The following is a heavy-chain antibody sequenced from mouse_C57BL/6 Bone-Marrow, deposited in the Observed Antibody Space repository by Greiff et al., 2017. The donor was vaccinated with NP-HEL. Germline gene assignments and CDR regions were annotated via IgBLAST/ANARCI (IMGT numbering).Heavy chain of an antibody. CDR1: GYTFTSYW. CDR3: ARESYYGSSYPYWYFDV. V-gene: IGHV1-50*01. J-gene: IGHJ1*03. CDR2: IDPSDSYT. Sequence: QVQLQQPGAELVKPGASVKLSCKASGYTFTSYWMQWVKQRPGQGLEWIGEIDPSDSYTNSNQKFKGKATLTVDTSSSTAYMQLSSLTSEDSAVYYCARESYYGSSYPYWYFDVWGTGTTVTVSS. D-gene: IGHD1-1*01.